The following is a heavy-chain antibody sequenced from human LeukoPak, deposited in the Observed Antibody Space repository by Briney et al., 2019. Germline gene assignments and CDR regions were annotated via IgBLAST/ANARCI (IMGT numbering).Heavy chain of an antibody. Sequence: PGGSLRLSCAASGFTFSSYEMNWVRQAPGKGLEWVAYISSSGSTIYYAASVKGRFTISRDNAKNSLYLQMNSLRAEDTAVYYCAELGITMIGGVWGKGTTVTISS. CDR1: GFTFSSYE. J-gene: IGHJ6*04. V-gene: IGHV3-48*03. CDR2: ISSSGSTI. CDR3: AELGITMIGGV. D-gene: IGHD3-10*02.